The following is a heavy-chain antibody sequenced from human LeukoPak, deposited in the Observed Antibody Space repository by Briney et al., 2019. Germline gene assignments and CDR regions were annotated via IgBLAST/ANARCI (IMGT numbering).Heavy chain of an antibody. CDR3: ARDRSPDFWSGDYRDAFDI. V-gene: IGHV1-18*01. D-gene: IGHD3-3*01. J-gene: IGHJ3*02. CDR1: GYTFSSYG. Sequence: EASVKVSCEASGYTFSSYGISWVRQAPGQGLEWMGWISGYNGNTNSAQKLQGRVSMTTDTSTSTAYVELRSLRSDDTAVYYCARDRSPDFWSGDYRDAFDIWGQGTMVTVSS. CDR2: ISGYNGNT.